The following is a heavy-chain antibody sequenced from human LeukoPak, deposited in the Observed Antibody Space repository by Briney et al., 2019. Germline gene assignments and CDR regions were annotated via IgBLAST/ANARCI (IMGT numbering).Heavy chain of an antibody. CDR3: AGDYDILTGYYHDAFDI. D-gene: IGHD3-9*01. CDR1: GGTFSSYA. CDR2: IIPIFGTA. Sequence: GASVKVSCKASGGTFSSYAISWVRQAPGQGLEWMGRIIPIFGTANYAQKFQSRVTITTDESTSTDYMELSSLRSEDTAVYYCAGDYDILTGYYHDAFDIWGQGTMVTVSS. V-gene: IGHV1-69*05. J-gene: IGHJ3*02.